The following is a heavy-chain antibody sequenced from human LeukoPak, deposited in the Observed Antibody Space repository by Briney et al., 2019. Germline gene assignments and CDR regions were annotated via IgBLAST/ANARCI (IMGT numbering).Heavy chain of an antibody. Sequence: GGSLRLSCAASGFTFSSYAMYWVRQAPGEGLEWVAVISYDGSDKFYADSVKGRFTISRDSSKNTLYLQMNSLRPEDTAVYYCAIRKSGNAIDYWGQGTLVTVSS. J-gene: IGHJ4*02. CDR3: AIRKSGNAIDY. CDR1: GFTFSSYA. D-gene: IGHD5-12*01. V-gene: IGHV3-30*04. CDR2: ISYDGSDK.